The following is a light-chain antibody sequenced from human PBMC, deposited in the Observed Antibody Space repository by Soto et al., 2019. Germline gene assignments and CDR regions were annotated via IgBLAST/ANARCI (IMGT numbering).Light chain of an antibody. J-gene: IGKJ1*01. Sequence: DIQMTQSPYTLSSSVGSRSTTTCMAIQSISSWLAWYQQKPGKAPKLLIYDASSLESGVPSRFSGSGSGTEFTLTISSLQPDDFATYYCQQYNSYPWTLGQGTKVDIK. CDR3: QQYNSYPWT. CDR2: DAS. V-gene: IGKV1-5*01. CDR1: QSISSW.